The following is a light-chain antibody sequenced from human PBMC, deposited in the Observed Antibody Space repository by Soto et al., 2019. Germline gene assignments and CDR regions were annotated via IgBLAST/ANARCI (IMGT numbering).Light chain of an antibody. CDR3: ATWDASLSAWL. J-gene: IGLJ3*02. CDR1: SSNIGSNY. CDR2: RND. Sequence: QSVLTQPPSACGTPGQRVTISCSGSSSNIGSNYVYWYQQLPGTAPKLLIYRNDQRPSGVPDRFSGSKSGTSASLAISGLRSDDEADYYCATWDASLSAWLFGGGTKLTVL. V-gene: IGLV1-47*01.